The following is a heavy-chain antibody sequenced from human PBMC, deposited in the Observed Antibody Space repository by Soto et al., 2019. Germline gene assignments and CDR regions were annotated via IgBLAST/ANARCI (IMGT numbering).Heavy chain of an antibody. D-gene: IGHD1-1*01. CDR2: ISAHNGNT. J-gene: IGHJ4*02. CDR3: ARRRYGDY. CDR1: GYAFTTYG. Sequence: QVHLLQSGAEVKKPGASVKVSCKGSGYAFTTYGITWVRQAPGQGLVWMGWISAHNGNTNYAQKLQGRVTVTRDTSTSTAYMELRSLRSDDTAVYYCARRRYGDYWGQGALVTVSS. V-gene: IGHV1-18*01.